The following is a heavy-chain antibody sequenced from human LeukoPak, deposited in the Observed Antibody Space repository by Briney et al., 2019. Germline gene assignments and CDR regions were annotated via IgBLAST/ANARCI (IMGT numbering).Heavy chain of an antibody. CDR2: IYYSGST. J-gene: IGHJ2*01. D-gene: IGHD4-17*01. CDR3: ARDHYGGNPGHWYFDL. V-gene: IGHV4-31*11. CDR1: GGSFSGYY. Sequence: SETLSLTCAVYGGSFSGYYWSWIRQHPGKGLEWIGYIYYSGSTYYNPSLKSRVTISVDTSKNQFSLKLSSVTAADTAVYYCARDHYGGNPGHWYFDLWGRGTLVTVSS.